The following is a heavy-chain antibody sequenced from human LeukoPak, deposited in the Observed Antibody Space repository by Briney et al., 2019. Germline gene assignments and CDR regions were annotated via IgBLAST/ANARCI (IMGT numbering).Heavy chain of an antibody. Sequence: ASVKVSCKASGYTFTSYDINWVRQATGQGLEWMGWMNPNSGNTGYAQKFQGRVTTTRNTSISTAYMELSSLRSEDTAVYYCARAVRQVTMVRGVIISNIFYYYFDYWGQGTLVTVSS. J-gene: IGHJ4*02. CDR3: ARAVRQVTMVRGVIISNIFYYYFDY. CDR2: MNPNSGNT. D-gene: IGHD3-10*01. CDR1: GYTFTSYD. V-gene: IGHV1-8*01.